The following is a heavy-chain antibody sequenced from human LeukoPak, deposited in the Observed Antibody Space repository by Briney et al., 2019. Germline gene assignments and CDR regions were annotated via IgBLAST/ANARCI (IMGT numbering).Heavy chain of an antibody. CDR1: GFTFSSYA. J-gene: IGHJ4*02. V-gene: IGHV3-23*01. Sequence: GGSLRLSCAASGFTFSSYAMSWVRQAPGKWLEWVSAISGIGGSTYYADSVKGRFTISRDNSKNTLYLQMNSLRAEDTAVYYCAKDVNYYDGSVEFDWWGQGTLVTVSS. D-gene: IGHD3-22*01. CDR2: ISGIGGST. CDR3: AKDVNYYDGSVEFDW.